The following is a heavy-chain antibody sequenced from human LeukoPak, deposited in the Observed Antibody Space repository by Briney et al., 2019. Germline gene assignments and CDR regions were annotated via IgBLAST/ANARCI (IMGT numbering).Heavy chain of an antibody. Sequence: PSETLSLTCAVYGGSFSDYYWTWIRQPPGKGLEWIGEINHSGRTNYNPSLKSRVNISIDTSKNQFSLNLSSVTAADTAEYYCAKTPWRYARSFDPWGQGTLVTVSS. D-gene: IGHD3-16*01. CDR1: GGSFSDYY. CDR2: INHSGRT. J-gene: IGHJ5*02. CDR3: AKTPWRYARSFDP. V-gene: IGHV4-34*01.